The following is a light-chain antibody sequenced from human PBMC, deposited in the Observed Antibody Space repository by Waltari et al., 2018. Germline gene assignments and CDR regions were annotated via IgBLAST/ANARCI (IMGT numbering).Light chain of an antibody. J-gene: IGKJ1*01. CDR3: QQYVSLPAT. CDR1: QSVSKY. Sequence: EIVLTQSPGTLSLSPGGTAILSCRASQSVSKYLAWYQQKPGQAPRPLIFGASSRATGIPDRFSGSGSGTDLSLTISRVEPEDFAVYYCQQYVSLPATFGQGTKVEIE. V-gene: IGKV3-20*01. CDR2: GAS.